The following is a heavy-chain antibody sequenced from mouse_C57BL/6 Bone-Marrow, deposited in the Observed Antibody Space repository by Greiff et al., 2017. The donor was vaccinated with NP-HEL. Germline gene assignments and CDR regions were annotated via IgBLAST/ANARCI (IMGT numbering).Heavy chain of an antibody. CDR3: ARDTRFAY. CDR2: ISYDGSN. Sequence: ESGPGLVKPSQSLSLTCSVTGYSITSGYFWNLIRQFPGNKLEWMGFISYDGSNNYNPSLKNRISITRDTSTNQFFLKLNSVTTEDTATYYCARDTRFAYWGQGTLVTVSA. CDR1: GYSITSGYF. J-gene: IGHJ3*01. V-gene: IGHV3-6*01.